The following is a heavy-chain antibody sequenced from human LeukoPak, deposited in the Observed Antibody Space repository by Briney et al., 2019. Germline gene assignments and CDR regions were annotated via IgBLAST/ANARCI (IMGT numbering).Heavy chain of an antibody. Sequence: GGSLRLSCAASGFAFSSDAMSWVRQAPGKGLEWVSLIRGDNSIIEYADSVKGRFTISRDNSKNTLYLQMNSLRAEDTAVYYFCKGRFPSSPLDYWGQGTLVTVSS. V-gene: IGHV3-23*01. CDR1: GFAFSSDA. J-gene: IGHJ4*02. CDR3: CKGRFPSSPLDY. CDR2: IRGDNSII.